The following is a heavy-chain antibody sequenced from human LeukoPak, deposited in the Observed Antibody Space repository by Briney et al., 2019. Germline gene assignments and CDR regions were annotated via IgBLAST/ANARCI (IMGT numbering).Heavy chain of an antibody. Sequence: GASVKVSCKASGYTFTGYYMHWVRQAPGQGLEWMGRINPNSGGTNYAQKFQGRVTMTRGTSISTAYMELSRLRSDDTAVYYCASIRFCSGGSCYSNFDYWGQGTLVTVSS. J-gene: IGHJ4*02. D-gene: IGHD2-15*01. V-gene: IGHV1-2*06. CDR3: ASIRFCSGGSCYSNFDY. CDR1: GYTFTGYY. CDR2: INPNSGGT.